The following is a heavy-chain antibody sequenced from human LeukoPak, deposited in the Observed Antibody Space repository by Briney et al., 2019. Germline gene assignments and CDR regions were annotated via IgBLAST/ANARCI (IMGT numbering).Heavy chain of an antibody. CDR2: IKQDGSEK. J-gene: IGHJ4*02. CDR1: GFTFSSYW. D-gene: IGHD2-15*01. Sequence: PGGSLRLSCAASGFTFSSYWMSWVRQAPGEGLEWVANIKQDGSEKYYVDSVKGRFTISRDNAKDSLYLQMNSLRAEDTAVYYCARDGGYCSGGSCYTEPSFDYWGQGTLVTVSS. CDR3: ARDGGYCSGGSCYTEPSFDY. V-gene: IGHV3-7*03.